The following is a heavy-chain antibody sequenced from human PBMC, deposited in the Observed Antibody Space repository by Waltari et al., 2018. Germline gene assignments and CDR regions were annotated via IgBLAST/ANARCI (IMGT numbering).Heavy chain of an antibody. J-gene: IGHJ3*02. D-gene: IGHD3-10*01. V-gene: IGHV3-9*01. Sequence: EVQLVESGGGLVQPGRSLRLSCAASGFTCDDYAMHWVRQAPGKGLEWVSGISWQSGSIGYSDSVKGRFTIARDNAKNSLYLQMNSLRAEDTALYYCAKSKDGSGRDAFDIWGQGTMVTVSS. CDR3: AKSKDGSGRDAFDI. CDR1: GFTCDDYA. CDR2: ISWQSGSI.